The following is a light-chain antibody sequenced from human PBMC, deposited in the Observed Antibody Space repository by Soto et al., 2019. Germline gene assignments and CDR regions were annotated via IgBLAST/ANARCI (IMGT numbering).Light chain of an antibody. CDR3: AAWDVSLNVVL. CDR2: STN. J-gene: IGLJ2*01. CDR1: SSNIGSNP. Sequence: QSVLTQPPSASGTPGQRVAISCSGSSSNIGSNPVNWYQQLPGSAPQLLIYSTNQRPSGVPGRFSASKAGTSASLAVSGLQSEEEADYYCAAWDVSLNVVLFGGGTKVTVL. V-gene: IGLV1-44*01.